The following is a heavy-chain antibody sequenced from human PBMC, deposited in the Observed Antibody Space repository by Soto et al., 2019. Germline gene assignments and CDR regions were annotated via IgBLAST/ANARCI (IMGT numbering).Heavy chain of an antibody. CDR2: IYHSGRT. CDR1: GGSISNGYYY. D-gene: IGHD2-15*01. Sequence: SETLSLTCTVSGGSISNGYYYWSWIRQNPGKGLEWIGHIYHSGRTYYNPSLKSRVTISVDTSKNQFSLNLSSVTAADTAVYYCARWVEVSLDYFDSWGQGTPVT. V-gene: IGHV4-31*03. J-gene: IGHJ4*02. CDR3: ARWVEVSLDYFDS.